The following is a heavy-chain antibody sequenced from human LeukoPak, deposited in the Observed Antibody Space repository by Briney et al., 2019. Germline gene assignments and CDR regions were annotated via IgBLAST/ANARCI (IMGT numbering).Heavy chain of an antibody. CDR3: ARDVGVVITPGAFDI. CDR1: GFTFSSYG. D-gene: IGHD3-3*01. Sequence: GGSLRLSCAASGFTFSSYGMHWVRQAPGKGLEWVAVIWYDGSNKYYADSVKGRFTISRDNSKNTLYLQMNSLRAEETAVYYCARDVGVVITPGAFDIWGQGTMVTVSS. J-gene: IGHJ3*02. V-gene: IGHV3-33*01. CDR2: IWYDGSNK.